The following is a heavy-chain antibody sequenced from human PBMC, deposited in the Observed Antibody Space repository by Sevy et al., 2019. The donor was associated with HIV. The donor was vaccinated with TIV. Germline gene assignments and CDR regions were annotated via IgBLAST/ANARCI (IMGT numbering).Heavy chain of an antibody. Sequence: GGSLRLSCASSGFTFSTYTMNWVRQAPGKGLEWVSNIGSTGSTIYYAESVKGRFTISRENVKKSVYLQMNSLRAEDTAVYYCAREGGYSDTGMDVWGQGTTVTVSS. CDR3: AREGGYSDTGMDV. CDR1: GFTFSTYT. V-gene: IGHV3-48*01. D-gene: IGHD3-22*01. J-gene: IGHJ6*02. CDR2: IGSTGSTI.